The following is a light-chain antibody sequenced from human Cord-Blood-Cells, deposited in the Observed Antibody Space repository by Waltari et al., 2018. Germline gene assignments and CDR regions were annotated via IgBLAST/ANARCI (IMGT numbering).Light chain of an antibody. Sequence: QSALTQPASVSGSPGQSITISCTGTSSDVGGYNYVSWYQQHPGKAPKLMIYDVSKRPSGVSNRFSGSKSGNTASLTISGIQAEDEADYYCSSYTSSSTFVFGGGTKLTVL. CDR1: SSDVGGYNY. V-gene: IGLV2-14*01. CDR2: DVS. CDR3: SSYTSSSTFV. J-gene: IGLJ3*02.